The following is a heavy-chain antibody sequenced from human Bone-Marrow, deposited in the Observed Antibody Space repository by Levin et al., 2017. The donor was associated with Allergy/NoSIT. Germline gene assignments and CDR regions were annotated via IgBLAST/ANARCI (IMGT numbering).Heavy chain of an antibody. CDR3: TKDRAGYFYAMDV. CDR1: GFTFNDYA. V-gene: IGHV3-9*01. CDR2: INWNSGSL. Sequence: GGSLRLSCAASGFTFNDYAMHWVRKAPGKGLEWVSGINWNSGSLDSADSVKGRFTISRDNAKKSLYLQMNSLRPEDTALYYCTKDRAGYFYAMDVWGQGTTVTVSS. J-gene: IGHJ6*02.